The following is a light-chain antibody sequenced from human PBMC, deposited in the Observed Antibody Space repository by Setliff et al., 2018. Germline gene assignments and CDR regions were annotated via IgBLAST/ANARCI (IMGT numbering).Light chain of an antibody. J-gene: IGLJ1*01. CDR3: SSYTVGSTLSV. Sequence: QSALTQPASVSGSPGQSITLSCTGSSSDVGGYDYVSWYQQHPGKAPKLWIYDVTNRPSGVSNRFSGSKSGNTASLTISGLQAEDEAEYFCSSYTVGSTLSVFGTGTKVTVL. V-gene: IGLV2-14*03. CDR1: SSDVGGYDY. CDR2: DVT.